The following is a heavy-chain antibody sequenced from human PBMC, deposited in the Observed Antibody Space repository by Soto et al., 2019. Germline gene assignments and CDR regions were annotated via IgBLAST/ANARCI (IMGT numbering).Heavy chain of an antibody. CDR3: AQARGPLRQWLIAPLDF. CDR1: GFTFSIYA. D-gene: IGHD6-19*01. Sequence: QVQLVESGGGVVQPGRSLRVSCAASGFTFSIYAMHWVRQAPGTGLEWVAVISYDGTKTYYADSVKGRFTISRDNSKNTVYLQMNSLRDEDTAVYYCAQARGPLRQWLIAPLDFWGHGTLVTVSP. V-gene: IGHV3-30*18. CDR2: ISYDGTKT. J-gene: IGHJ4*01.